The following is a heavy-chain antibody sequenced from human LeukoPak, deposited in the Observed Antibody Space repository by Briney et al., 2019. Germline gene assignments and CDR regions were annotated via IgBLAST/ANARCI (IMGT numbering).Heavy chain of an antibody. CDR1: GFTFSNYG. CDR2: INPDTRDK. J-gene: IGHJ3*01. Sequence: GRSLRLSCAASGFTFSNYGFHWVRQAPGKGLEWVANINPDTRDKDYVDSVKGRFTISRDNVKNSLYLQMNSLRAEDTAVYYCARDRRPDAFDVWGQGTMVTVSS. V-gene: IGHV3-7*01. CDR3: ARDRRPDAFDV.